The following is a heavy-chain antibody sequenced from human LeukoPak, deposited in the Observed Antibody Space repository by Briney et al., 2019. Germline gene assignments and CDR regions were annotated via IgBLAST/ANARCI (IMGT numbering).Heavy chain of an antibody. CDR3: ARALHSGSYHFDY. CDR1: GFTFSSYS. CDR2: ISNTGDTI. D-gene: IGHD3-10*01. Sequence: PGGSLRLSCAASGFTFSSYSMNWVRQAPGKGLEWLLYISNTGDTIYYADSVKGRFAIARDNAKDTVYLQMSGLRAEDTAVYYCARALHSGSYHFDYWGQGTLVTVSS. V-gene: IGHV3-48*01. J-gene: IGHJ4*02.